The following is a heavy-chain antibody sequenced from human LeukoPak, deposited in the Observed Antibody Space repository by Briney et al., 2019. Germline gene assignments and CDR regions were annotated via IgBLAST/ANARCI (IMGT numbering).Heavy chain of an antibody. CDR1: GGSISSNTYS. CDR2: IYYSGRT. D-gene: IGHD3-22*01. J-gene: IGHJ6*02. CDR3: ARGHSSGYYPAGYYYYYGMDV. V-gene: IGHV4-31*11. Sequence: SETLSLTCAVSGGSISSNTYSWNWIRQRPGKGLEWIGYIYYSGRTSYNPSLESRVTFSVDTSKNQFSLKLRSVTAADTAVYYCARGHSSGYYPAGYYYYYGMDVWGQGTTVTVSS.